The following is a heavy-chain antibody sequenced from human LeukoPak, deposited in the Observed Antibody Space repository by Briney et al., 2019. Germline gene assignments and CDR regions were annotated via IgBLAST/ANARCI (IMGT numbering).Heavy chain of an antibody. J-gene: IGHJ2*01. CDR2: IFYSGST. D-gene: IGHD5-24*01. CDR3: AGGRRDGYSNYWYFDL. Sequence: SETLSLTCTVSGCSISSTSYYWGWIRQPPGKGLEWIGTIFYSGSTYYNPSLKSRVTISVDKSKTQFSLKLSSVTAADTAVYYCAGGRRDGYSNYWYFDLWGRGTLVAVSS. V-gene: IGHV4-39*07. CDR1: GCSISSTSYY.